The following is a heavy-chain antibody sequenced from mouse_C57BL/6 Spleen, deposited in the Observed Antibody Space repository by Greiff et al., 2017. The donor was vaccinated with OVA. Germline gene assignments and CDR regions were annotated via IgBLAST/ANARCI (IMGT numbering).Heavy chain of an antibody. V-gene: IGHV3-6*01. CDR2: ISYDGSN. CDR1: GYSITSGYY. J-gene: IGHJ3*01. CDR3: AREGRAWFAY. Sequence: VQLQQSGPGLVKPSQSLSLTCSVTGYSITSGYYWNWIRQFPGNKLEWMGYISYDGSNNYNPSLKNRISITRDTSKNQFFLKLNSVTTEDTATYYCAREGRAWFAYWGQGTLVTVSA.